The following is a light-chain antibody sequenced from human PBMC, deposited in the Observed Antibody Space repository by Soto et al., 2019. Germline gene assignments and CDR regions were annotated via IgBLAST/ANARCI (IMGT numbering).Light chain of an antibody. CDR3: QQYNSYSEA. CDR1: QSISSW. J-gene: IGKJ1*01. Sequence: DIQMTLSPSTVSASVGDTVTITCRASQSISSWLAWYQQKPGKAPKLLIYKASTLKSGVPSRFSGSGSGTEFTLTISSLQPDDFTTYYCQQYNSYSEAFGQGTKVDIK. CDR2: KAS. V-gene: IGKV1-5*03.